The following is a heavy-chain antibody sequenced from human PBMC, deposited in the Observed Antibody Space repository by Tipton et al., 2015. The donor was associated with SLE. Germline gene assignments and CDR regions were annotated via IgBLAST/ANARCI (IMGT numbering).Heavy chain of an antibody. D-gene: IGHD7-27*01. CDR3: ALNWESPQGAFDI. CDR2: INPRSGDT. J-gene: IGHJ3*02. V-gene: IGHV1-2*02. CDR1: GYTFTGFY. Sequence: QLVQSGAEVKKPGASVKVSCEASGYTFTGFYVHWVRQAPGEGLEWMGWINPRSGDTHSAQKFHGRVTMTRDTSISTAYMDMGRLSSDDTAVYYCALNWESPQGAFDIWGQGTMVTVSS.